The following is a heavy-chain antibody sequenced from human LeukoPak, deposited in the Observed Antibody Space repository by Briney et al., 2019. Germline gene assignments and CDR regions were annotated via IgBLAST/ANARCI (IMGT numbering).Heavy chain of an antibody. V-gene: IGHV3-53*01. CDR1: GFTVSSNY. CDR2: IYSGGST. J-gene: IGHJ2*01. Sequence: GGSLRLSCAASGFTVSSNYMSWVRQAPGKGLEWVSVIYSGGSTYYADSVKGRFTISRDNSKNTLYLQMNSLRAEDTAVYYCARARDYYDSSVHWFFDLWGRGTLVTVSS. D-gene: IGHD3-22*01. CDR3: ARARDYYDSSVHWFFDL.